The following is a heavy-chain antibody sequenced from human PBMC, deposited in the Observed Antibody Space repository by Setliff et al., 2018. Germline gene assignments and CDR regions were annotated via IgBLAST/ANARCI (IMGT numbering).Heavy chain of an antibody. J-gene: IGHJ4*02. CDR3: ARGPRHNFWSGYYLVAVNY. V-gene: IGHV1-8*02. D-gene: IGHD3-3*01. Sequence: ASVKVSCKASGYTFTNYGINWVRQATGQGLEWMRWINPNSGNTGYAQNFQGRVTMTRNTSISTAYMELSSLRFEDTAVYYCARGPRHNFWSGYYLVAVNYWGQGTLVTVSS. CDR1: GYTFTNYG. CDR2: INPNSGNT.